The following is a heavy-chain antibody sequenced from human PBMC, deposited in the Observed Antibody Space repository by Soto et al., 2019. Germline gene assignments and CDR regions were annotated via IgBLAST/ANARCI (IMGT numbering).Heavy chain of an antibody. D-gene: IGHD6-6*01. CDR2: ISGSGGST. CDR1: GFTFSSYA. Sequence: EVQLLESGGGLVQRGGSLRLSCAASGFTFSSYAMSWVRQAPGKGLEWVSAISGSGGSTYYTDSVRGRFTISRDNSRNTLYLQMNSLRAEDTAVYYCAKDDYSSSSEGAFDIWGQGTMVTVSS. CDR3: AKDDYSSSSEGAFDI. V-gene: IGHV3-23*01. J-gene: IGHJ3*02.